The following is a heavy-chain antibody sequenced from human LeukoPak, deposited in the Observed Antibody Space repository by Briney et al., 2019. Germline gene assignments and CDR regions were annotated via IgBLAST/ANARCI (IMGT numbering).Heavy chain of an antibody. V-gene: IGHV3-11*01. CDR1: GFTFSDYY. Sequence: GGSLRLSCTASGFTFSDYYMSWIRQTPGKGLEWLSYISTRDNTIQYADSVKGRFTFSRDNANNSVFLQMNNLRAEDSAIYYCARGARWAYYFDYWGQGSLVTVSS. J-gene: IGHJ4*02. D-gene: IGHD4-23*01. CDR2: ISTRDNTI. CDR3: ARGARWAYYFDY.